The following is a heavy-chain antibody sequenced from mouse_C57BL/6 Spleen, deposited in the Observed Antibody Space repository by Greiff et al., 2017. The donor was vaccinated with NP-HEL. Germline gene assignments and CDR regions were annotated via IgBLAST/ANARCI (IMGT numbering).Heavy chain of an antibody. CDR1: GYAFSSSW. D-gene: IGHD1-1*01. V-gene: IGHV1-82*01. Sequence: QVQLQQSGPELVKPGASVKISCKASGYAFSSSWMNWVKQRPGKGLEWIGRIYPGDGDTNYNGKFKGKATLTADKSSSTAYMQLSSLTSEDSAVYFCAEYYGSSYSAMDYWGQGTSVTVSS. CDR3: AEYYGSSYSAMDY. CDR2: IYPGDGDT. J-gene: IGHJ4*01.